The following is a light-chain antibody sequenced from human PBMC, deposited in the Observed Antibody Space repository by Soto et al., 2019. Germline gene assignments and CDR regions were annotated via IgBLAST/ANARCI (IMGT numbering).Light chain of an antibody. CDR2: GVS. V-gene: IGLV2-14*01. CDR3: SSYTTTGTQV. Sequence: QSALTQPASVSGSPGQSITISCTGTSSDVGRYNSVSWYQQHPGQVPKLMVYGVSNRPSGVSNRFSGSKSGNTASLAISGLQAEDEADYYCSSYTTTGTQVFGGGTQLTAL. J-gene: IGLJ3*02. CDR1: SSDVGRYNS.